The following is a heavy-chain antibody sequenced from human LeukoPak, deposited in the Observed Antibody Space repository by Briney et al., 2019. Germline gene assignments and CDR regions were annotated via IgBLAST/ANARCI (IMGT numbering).Heavy chain of an antibody. D-gene: IGHD2-15*01. CDR3: AREATRISPALDV. V-gene: IGHV3-30*03. Sequence: PGGSLRLSCAASGFTFSSHGMFWVRQAPGKGLEGVALIAYDGNSYFYADSVKGRFTVSRDNSKNTLYLQMNSLRAEDTAVYYCAREATRISPALDVWGKGTTVTISS. CDR1: GFTFSSHG. CDR2: IAYDGNSY. J-gene: IGHJ6*04.